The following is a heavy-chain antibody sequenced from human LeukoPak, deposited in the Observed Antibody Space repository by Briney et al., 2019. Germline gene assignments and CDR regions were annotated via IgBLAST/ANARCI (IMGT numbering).Heavy chain of an antibody. CDR2: ISDSGIT. J-gene: IGHJ1*01. D-gene: IGHD2-15*01. Sequence: SETLSLSCTVSGDSVSSGYWTWIRQSPGEGLEWIGYISDSGITDYNPSLKSRLTISVDTSNNKFSLNLHSVTAADTAVYYCAGRGHRYSRDWGQGILVTVSS. V-gene: IGHV4-4*09. CDR3: AGRGHRYSRD. CDR1: GDSVSSGY.